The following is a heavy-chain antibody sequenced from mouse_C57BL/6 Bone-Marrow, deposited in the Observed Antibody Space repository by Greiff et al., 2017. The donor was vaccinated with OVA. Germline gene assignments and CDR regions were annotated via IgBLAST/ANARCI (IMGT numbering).Heavy chain of an antibody. J-gene: IGHJ1*03. CDR3: AREHYYGSSYGYFDV. CDR2: INPSNGGT. CDR1: GYSFTSYW. D-gene: IGHD1-1*01. Sequence: VQLQQPGTDLVKPGASVKLSCKASGYSFTSYWMHWVKQRPGQGLEWIGNINPSNGGTNYNEKFKSKATLTVDKSSSTAYMQLSRLTSEDSAVYYCAREHYYGSSYGYFDVWGTGTTVTVSS. V-gene: IGHV1-53*01.